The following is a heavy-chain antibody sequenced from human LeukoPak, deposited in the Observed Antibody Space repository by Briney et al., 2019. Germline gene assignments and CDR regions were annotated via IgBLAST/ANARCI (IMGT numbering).Heavy chain of an antibody. CDR1: GFTFDDYG. J-gene: IGHJ6*03. CDR3: ARAGAAMVSYYYMDV. CDR2: INWNSGST. D-gene: IGHD5-18*01. Sequence: PGGSLRLSCAASGFTFDDYGMSWVRQAPGKGLGWVSGINWNSGSTGYADSVKGRFTISRDNAKNSLYLQMNSLRAEDTALYYCARAGAAMVSYYYMDVWGKGTTVTVSS. V-gene: IGHV3-20*04.